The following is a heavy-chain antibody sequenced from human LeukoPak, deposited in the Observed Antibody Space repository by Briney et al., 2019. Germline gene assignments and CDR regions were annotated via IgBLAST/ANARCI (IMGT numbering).Heavy chain of an antibody. CDR3: ARDAASGGYHY. D-gene: IGHD2-15*01. Sequence: GGSLRLSCAASGFTFSSYSMNWVRQAPGKGLEWVSSISSSSSYIYCADSVKGRFTISRDNAKNSLYLQMNSLRAEDTAVYYCARDAASGGYHYWGQGTLVTVSS. J-gene: IGHJ4*02. CDR2: ISSSSSYI. V-gene: IGHV3-21*01. CDR1: GFTFSSYS.